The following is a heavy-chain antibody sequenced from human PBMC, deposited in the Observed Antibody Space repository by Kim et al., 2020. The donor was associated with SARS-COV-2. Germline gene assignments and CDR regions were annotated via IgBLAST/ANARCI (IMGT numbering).Heavy chain of an antibody. CDR1: GFTFSNAW. J-gene: IGHJ4*02. CDR2: IKSKTDGGTT. D-gene: IGHD2-2*01. CDR3: TTNTLTKDIVVVPAATRYDY. V-gene: IGHV3-15*01. Sequence: GGSLRLSCAASGFTFSNAWMSWVRQAPGKGLEWVGRIKSKTDGGTTDYAAPVKGRFTISRDDSKNTLYLQMNSLKTEDTAVYYCTTNTLTKDIVVVPAATRYDYWGQGTLVTVSS.